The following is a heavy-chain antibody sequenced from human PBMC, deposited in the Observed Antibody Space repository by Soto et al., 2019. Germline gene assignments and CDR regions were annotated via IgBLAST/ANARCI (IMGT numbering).Heavy chain of an antibody. Sequence: PGGSLRLSCAASGFTFSSYGMHWVRQAPGKGLEWVAVIWYDGSNKYYADSVKGRFTISRDNSKNTLYLQMNSLRAEDTAVYYCARDRLEWCYYYYYMDVWGKGTTVTVSS. CDR2: IWYDGSNK. J-gene: IGHJ6*03. CDR1: GFTFSSYG. CDR3: ARDRLEWCYYYYYMDV. V-gene: IGHV3-33*01. D-gene: IGHD3-3*01.